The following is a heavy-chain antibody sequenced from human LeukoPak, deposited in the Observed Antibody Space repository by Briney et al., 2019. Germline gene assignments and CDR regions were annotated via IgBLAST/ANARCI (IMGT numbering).Heavy chain of an antibody. J-gene: IGHJ4*02. CDR1: GGSFSGYY. CDR3: ARRRGYSGYDLRSPIDY. V-gene: IGHV4-34*01. D-gene: IGHD5-12*01. CDR2: INHSGST. Sequence: PSETLSLTCAVYGGSFSGYYWSWIRQPPGKGLEWIGEINHSGSTNYNPSLKSRVTISVDTSKNQFSLKLSSVTAADTAVYYCARRRGYSGYDLRSPIDYWGQGTLVTVSS.